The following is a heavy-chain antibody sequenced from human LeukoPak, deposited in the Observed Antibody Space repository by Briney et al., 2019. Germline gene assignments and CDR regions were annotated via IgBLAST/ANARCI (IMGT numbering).Heavy chain of an antibody. D-gene: IGHD5-18*01. V-gene: IGHV3-48*03. J-gene: IGHJ4*02. CDR2: ISSSGSTI. Sequence: PRGSLILSCAASGFTFSSYEMHWVRQAPGKGLEWISYISSSGSTIYYADSVKGRFTISRDNGKNSLYLQMNSLRAEDTAVYYCARVHYNTAMVDIDYWGQGTLVTVSS. CDR1: GFTFSSYE. CDR3: ARVHYNTAMVDIDY.